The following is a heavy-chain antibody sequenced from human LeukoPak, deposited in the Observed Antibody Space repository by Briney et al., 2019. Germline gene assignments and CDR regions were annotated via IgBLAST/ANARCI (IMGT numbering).Heavy chain of an antibody. CDR2: ISNSSSTI. CDR3: AKGHIAVAAPSDY. V-gene: IGHV3-48*01. CDR1: GFTFSSYT. J-gene: IGHJ4*02. Sequence: PGGSLRLSCAASGFTFSSYTMNWVRQAPGKGLEWVSYISNSSSTIYYADSVKGRFTISRDNAKNSLYLQMNSLRAEDTAVYYCAKGHIAVAAPSDYWGQGTLVTVSS. D-gene: IGHD6-19*01.